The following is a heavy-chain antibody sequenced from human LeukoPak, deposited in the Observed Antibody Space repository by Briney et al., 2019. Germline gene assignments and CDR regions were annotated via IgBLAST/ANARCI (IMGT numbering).Heavy chain of an antibody. J-gene: IGHJ4*02. CDR2: IYYSGST. CDR1: GGSISSYY. V-gene: IGHV4-59*08. CDR3: ARLINMGSSGYYPYFDY. Sequence: PSETLSLTCTVSGGSISSYYWSWIRQPPGKGLEWIGYIYYSGSTNYNPSLKSRVTISVDTSKNQFSLKLSSVTAADTAVYYCARLINMGSSGYYPYFDYWGQGTLVTVSS. D-gene: IGHD3-22*01.